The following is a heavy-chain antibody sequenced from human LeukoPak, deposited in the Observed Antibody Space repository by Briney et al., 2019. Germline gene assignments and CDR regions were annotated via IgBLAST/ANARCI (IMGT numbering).Heavy chain of an antibody. D-gene: IGHD3-3*01. CDR3: ARDGRRITIFGVVISGYYYYGMDV. CDR1: GGTFSSYA. J-gene: IGHJ6*02. V-gene: IGHV1-69*01. Sequence: SVKVSCKASGGTFSSYAISWVRQAPGQGLEWMGGIIPIFGTANYAQKFQGGVTITADESTSTAYMELSSLRSEDTAVYYCARDGRRITIFGVVISGYYYYGMDVWGQGTTVTVSS. CDR2: IIPIFGTA.